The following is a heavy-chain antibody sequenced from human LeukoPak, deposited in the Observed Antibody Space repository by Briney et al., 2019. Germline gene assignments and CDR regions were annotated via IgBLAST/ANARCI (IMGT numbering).Heavy chain of an antibody. J-gene: IGHJ5*02. CDR2: IYYRGST. CDR1: GGSISLSSSTYY. CDR3: TQGVYFDWSSHFDP. Sequence: PSETLSLTCTASGGSISLSSSTYYWGWVRQPPGKGLEWIGSIYYRGSTDYNPSLKSRVTISADMSKNQFSLKLSSVTAADTAVYYCTQGVYFDWSSHFDPWGQGTLVTASS. D-gene: IGHD3-9*01. V-gene: IGHV4-39*01.